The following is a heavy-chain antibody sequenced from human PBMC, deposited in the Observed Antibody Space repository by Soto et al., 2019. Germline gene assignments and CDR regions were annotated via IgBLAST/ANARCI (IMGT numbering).Heavy chain of an antibody. Sequence: ASVKVSCKASGYTFTSYGISWVRQAPGQGLEWMGWISAYNGNTNYAQKLQGRVTMTTDTSTSTAYMELRSLRSDDTAVYYCARTLIVVVPAAMAYNWFDPWGQGTLVTVSS. J-gene: IGHJ5*02. CDR2: ISAYNGNT. D-gene: IGHD2-2*01. V-gene: IGHV1-18*01. CDR1: GYTFTSYG. CDR3: ARTLIVVVPAAMAYNWFDP.